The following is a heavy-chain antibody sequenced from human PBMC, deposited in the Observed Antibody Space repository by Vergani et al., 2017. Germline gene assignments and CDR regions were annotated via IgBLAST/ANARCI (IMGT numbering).Heavy chain of an antibody. CDR2: ISYDGSTK. V-gene: IGHV3-30-3*01. CDR1: GFTFSSYA. Sequence: QVQLVESGGGVVQPGRSLRLSCAASGFTFSSYAMHWVRQAPGKGLEWVAVISYDGSTKYYADSVKGRFTISRDNSKNTLYLQMNSLRAEDTAVYYCAREGQQLVGGWFDTWGQGTLVTVSS. J-gene: IGHJ5*02. D-gene: IGHD6-13*01. CDR3: AREGQQLVGGWFDT.